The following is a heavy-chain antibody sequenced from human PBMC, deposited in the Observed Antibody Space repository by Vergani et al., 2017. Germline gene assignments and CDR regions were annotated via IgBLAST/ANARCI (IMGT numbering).Heavy chain of an antibody. CDR1: GGTFSSYT. D-gene: IGHD2-15*01. CDR3: AIDRLHGSYAPVGE. Sequence: QVQLVQSGAEVKKPGSSVKVSCKASGGTFSSYTISWVRQAPGQGLEWMGRIIPILGIANYAQKFQGRVTITADKSTCTAYMELCSLRSEDTAVYYCAIDRLHGSYAPVGEWGQGTLVTVSS. J-gene: IGHJ4*02. CDR2: IIPILGIA. V-gene: IGHV1-69*08.